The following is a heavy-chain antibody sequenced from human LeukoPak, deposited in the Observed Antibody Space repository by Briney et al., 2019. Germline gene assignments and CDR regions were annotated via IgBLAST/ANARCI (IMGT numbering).Heavy chain of an antibody. J-gene: IGHJ4*02. D-gene: IGHD2-8*01. CDR1: GFTFSSYA. CDR3: AKDTSIGRYCTNGVCSPFDY. Sequence: GGSLRLSCAGSGFTFSSYAMSWFRQAPGKGLEWVSAISDTGATTYDADSVKGRFTISRDNSRSTLYLQMNSLRAEDTALYYCAKDTSIGRYCTNGVCSPFDYWGQGTLVTVSS. CDR2: ISDTGATT. V-gene: IGHV3-23*01.